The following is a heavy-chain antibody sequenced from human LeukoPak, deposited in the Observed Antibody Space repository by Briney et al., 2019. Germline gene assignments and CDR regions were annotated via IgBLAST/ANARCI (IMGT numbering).Heavy chain of an antibody. Sequence: PSETLSLTCTVSGGSISGYYWSWIRQPPGKGLEWIGYIYYSGSTSYNPSLRSRVTISIDTSKNQFSLRLNSVTAADTAVYYCAREISGTFDHWGQGTLVTVSS. V-gene: IGHV4-59*01. J-gene: IGHJ4*02. CDR2: IYYSGST. CDR3: AREISGTFDH. CDR1: GGSISGYY. D-gene: IGHD3-10*01.